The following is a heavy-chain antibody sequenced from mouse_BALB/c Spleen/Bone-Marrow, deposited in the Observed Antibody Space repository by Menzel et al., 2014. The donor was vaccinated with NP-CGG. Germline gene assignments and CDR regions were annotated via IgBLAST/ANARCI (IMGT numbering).Heavy chain of an antibody. CDR2: IDPANGNT. Sequence: VQLQQSGAELVKPGASVKLSCTASGFNIKDTYMHWVKQRPEQGLEWIGRIDPANGNTKYDPKFQGKATITADTSPNTAYLQLSSLTSEDTAVYYCATYYYGYYFDYWGQGTTLTVSS. J-gene: IGHJ2*01. D-gene: IGHD1-2*01. CDR1: GFNIKDTY. V-gene: IGHV14-3*02. CDR3: ATYYYGYYFDY.